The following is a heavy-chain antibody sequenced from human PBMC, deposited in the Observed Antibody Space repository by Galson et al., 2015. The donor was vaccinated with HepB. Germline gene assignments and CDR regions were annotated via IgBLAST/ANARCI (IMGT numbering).Heavy chain of an antibody. Sequence: SLRLSCAASGFTFSSYSMNWVRQAPGKGLEWVSSISKSSSYIYYADSVKGRFTISRDNAKNSLDLQMNSLRAEDTAVYYCARVRPGPQGWVDPWGQGTLVTVSS. V-gene: IGHV3-21*01. CDR3: ARVRPGPQGWVDP. CDR1: GFTFSSYS. J-gene: IGHJ5*02. CDR2: ISKSSSYI.